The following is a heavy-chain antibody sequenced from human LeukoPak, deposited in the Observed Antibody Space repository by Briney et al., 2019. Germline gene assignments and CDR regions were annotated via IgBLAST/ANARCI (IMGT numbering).Heavy chain of an antibody. CDR3: ARDATTEPGTVYMDV. D-gene: IGHD6-13*01. Sequence: LXLXCXASGFTFSNSGMSWVRQAPGKGLEWILHISTSGSIIHYADSVKGRFTISRDNAKNSLYLQMNSLRAEDTALYFCARDATTEPGTVYMDVWGKGTTVTISS. J-gene: IGHJ6*03. CDR1: GFTFSNSG. CDR2: ISTSGSII. V-gene: IGHV3-48*04.